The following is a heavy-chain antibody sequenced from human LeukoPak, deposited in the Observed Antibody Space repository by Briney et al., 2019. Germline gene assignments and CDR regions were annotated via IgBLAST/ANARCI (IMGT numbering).Heavy chain of an antibody. V-gene: IGHV1-18*01. J-gene: IGHJ3*01. Sequence: ASVKVSCKASGYTFTSYGISWVRQAPGQGLEWMGWISAYNGNTNYAQKLQGRVTMTTDTSTSTAYMELRSLRSDDTAVYYCATDYYYDPRIYRGPLQVDASGVWGQGTMVTVSS. D-gene: IGHD3-22*01. CDR2: ISAYNGNT. CDR1: GYTFTSYG. CDR3: ATDYYYDPRIYRGPLQVDASGV.